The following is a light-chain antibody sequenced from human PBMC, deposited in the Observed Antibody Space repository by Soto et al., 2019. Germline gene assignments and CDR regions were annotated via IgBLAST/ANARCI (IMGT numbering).Light chain of an antibody. CDR1: SSDVGDYNY. CDR3: SSYACSKNYV. CDR2: EVT. Sequence: QSALTQPPSASGSPGQSVTISCTGTSSDVGDYNYVSWYQQHPGKAPKLMIYEVTKRPSGVPDRFSGSKSGNTASLTVSGLQAEAEADYYGSSYACSKNYVFGAGTKLNVL. J-gene: IGLJ1*01. V-gene: IGLV2-8*01.